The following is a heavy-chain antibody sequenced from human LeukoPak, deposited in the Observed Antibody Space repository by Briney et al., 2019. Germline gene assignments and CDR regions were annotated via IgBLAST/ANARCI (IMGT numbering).Heavy chain of an antibody. CDR3: AKEGPSYYDFWSGYYHFDNYYYGMDV. J-gene: IGHJ6*02. CDR2: IYSGGST. CDR1: GFTVSSNY. Sequence: GGSLRLSCAASGFTVSSNYMSWVRQAPGKGLEWVSVIYSGGSTYYADSVKGRFTISRDNSKNTLHLQMNSLRAEDTAVYYCAKEGPSYYDFWSGYYHFDNYYYGMDVWGQGTTVTVSS. D-gene: IGHD3-3*01. V-gene: IGHV3-66*01.